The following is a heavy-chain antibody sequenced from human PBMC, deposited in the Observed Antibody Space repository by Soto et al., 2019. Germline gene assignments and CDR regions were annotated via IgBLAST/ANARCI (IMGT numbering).Heavy chain of an antibody. CDR2: INPNSGGT. CDR1: GYTFGDHY. Sequence: GASVKVSCNAFGYTFGDHYIHWVPQAPGQGLEWMGWINPNSGGTHYAQKFQVRLTMTRDTSISSVYMELRRLRSDDTAVYYCARGINWKYVGDGMDVWRQGTTVTVSS. J-gene: IGHJ6*02. CDR3: ARGINWKYVGDGMDV. V-gene: IGHV1-2*02. D-gene: IGHD1-7*01.